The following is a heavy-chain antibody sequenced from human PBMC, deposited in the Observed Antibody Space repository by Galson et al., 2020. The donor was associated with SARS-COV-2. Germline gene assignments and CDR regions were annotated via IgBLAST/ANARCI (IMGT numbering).Heavy chain of an antibody. D-gene: IGHD3-10*01. Sequence: ASVKVSCKASGYTFTSYGISWVRQAPGQRLEWMGWISAYNDNTKYAQNLQGRVTMTTDTSTATAYMELRSLRSDDTAVFYCARTDTIEYYYGWGTEALVDYWGQGTLVTVSS. CDR1: GYTFTSYG. J-gene: IGHJ4*02. CDR2: ISAYNDNT. V-gene: IGHV1-18*01. CDR3: ARTDTIEYYYGWGTEALVDY.